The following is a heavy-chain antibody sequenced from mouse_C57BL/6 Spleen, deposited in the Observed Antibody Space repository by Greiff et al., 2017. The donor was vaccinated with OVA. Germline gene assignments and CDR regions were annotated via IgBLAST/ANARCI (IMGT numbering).Heavy chain of an antibody. CDR2: IDPSDSYT. V-gene: IGHV1-69*01. CDR1: GYTFTSYW. CDR3: AIYDYVGY. Sequence: QVQLKQPGAELVMPGASVKLSCKASGYTFTSYWMHWVKQRPGQGLEWIGEIDPSDSYTNYNQKFKGKSTLTVDKSSSTAYMQLSSLTSEDSAVYYCAIYDYVGYWGQGTTLTVSS. D-gene: IGHD2-4*01. J-gene: IGHJ2*01.